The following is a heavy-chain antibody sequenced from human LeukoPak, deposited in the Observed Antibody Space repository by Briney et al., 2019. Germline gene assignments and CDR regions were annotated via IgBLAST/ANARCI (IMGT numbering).Heavy chain of an antibody. J-gene: IGHJ4*02. CDR1: GFTFSSYA. V-gene: IGHV3-30-3*02. CDR3: TKNPEYSSSSGDY. CDR2: ISYDGSNK. D-gene: IGHD6-6*01. Sequence: GGSQRLSCAASGFTFSSYAMHWVRQAPGKGLEWVAVISYDGSNKYYADSVKGRFTISRDNSKNTLYLQMDSLRAEDTAVYYCTKNPEYSSSSGDYWGQGTLVTVSS.